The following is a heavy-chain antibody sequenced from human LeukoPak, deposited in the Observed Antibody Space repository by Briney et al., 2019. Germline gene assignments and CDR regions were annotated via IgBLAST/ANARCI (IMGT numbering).Heavy chain of an antibody. D-gene: IGHD5-12*01. CDR1: GFTFSNYA. CDR3: AKDRTRYTGYVHFDY. CDR2: FSGSGDST. Sequence: GGSLRLSCAASGFTFSNYAMSRVRQAPGKGLEWVSSFSGSGDSTNYADSVKGRFTISRDNSKNTLSLQMNSLRAEDTAVYYCAKDRTRYTGYVHFDYWGQGTLVTVSS. V-gene: IGHV3-23*01. J-gene: IGHJ4*02.